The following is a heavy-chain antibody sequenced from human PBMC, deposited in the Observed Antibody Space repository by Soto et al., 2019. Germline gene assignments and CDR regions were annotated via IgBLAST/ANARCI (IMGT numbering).Heavy chain of an antibody. CDR2: IYYSGST. J-gene: IGHJ6*02. CDR1: GGSISSGDYY. D-gene: IGHD2-8*01. Sequence: PSETLSLTCTVSGGSISSGDYYWSWIRQPPGKGLEWIGYIYYSGSTYYNPSLKSRVTISVDTSKNQFSLKLSSVTAADTAVYYCARDRDCTNGVCHGYYYYGMDVWGQGTTVTVSS. CDR3: ARDRDCTNGVCHGYYYYGMDV. V-gene: IGHV4-30-4*01.